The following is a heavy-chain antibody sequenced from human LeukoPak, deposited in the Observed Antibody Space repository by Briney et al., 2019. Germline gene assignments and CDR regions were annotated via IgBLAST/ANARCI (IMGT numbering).Heavy chain of an antibody. D-gene: IGHD4-17*01. CDR2: IRGSGSYI. V-gene: IGHV3-21*01. Sequence: GGSLRLSCAASGFTFSSYAMSWVRQAPGKGLEWVSSIRGSGSYIYYADSVKGRFTISRDNAKNSLYLQLNSLRVEDTAVYYCARDSYGDYYFDYWGQGTLVTVSP. CDR1: GFTFSSYA. CDR3: ARDSYGDYYFDY. J-gene: IGHJ4*02.